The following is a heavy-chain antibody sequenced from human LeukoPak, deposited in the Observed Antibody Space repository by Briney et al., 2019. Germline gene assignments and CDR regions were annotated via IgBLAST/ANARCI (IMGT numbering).Heavy chain of an antibody. D-gene: IGHD1-26*01. CDR2: IKEDESIK. Sequence: GGSLRLSCAASGFTFGDYWMSWVRQAPGKGPEWVANIKEDESIKAYVDSVKGRFTISRDNSKNTLYLQMNSLRAEDTAVYYCARAHSGSALSYFDYWGQGTLVTVSS. V-gene: IGHV3-7*02. CDR1: GFTFGDYW. J-gene: IGHJ4*02. CDR3: ARAHSGSALSYFDY.